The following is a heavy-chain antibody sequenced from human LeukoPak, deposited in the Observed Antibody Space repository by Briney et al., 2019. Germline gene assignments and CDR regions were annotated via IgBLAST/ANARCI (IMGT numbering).Heavy chain of an antibody. V-gene: IGHV1-18*01. CDR2: ISGYNANT. CDR1: GYTFTSYG. CDR3: ARVGATGATADN. Sequence: ASVKVSCKASGYTFTSYGISWVRQAPGQGLEWMGWISGYNANTNYAQKLQGRITMTSDTSTSTVYMELKSLKSEDTAVYFCARVGATGATADNWGQGTLVTVSS. J-gene: IGHJ4*02. D-gene: IGHD2-21*02.